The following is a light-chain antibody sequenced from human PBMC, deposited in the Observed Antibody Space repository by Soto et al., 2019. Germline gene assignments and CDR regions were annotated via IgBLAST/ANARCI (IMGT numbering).Light chain of an antibody. Sequence: QSVLTQPPSASGSPGQSVTISCTGTTSDVGGSNYVSWYQLHPGKAPKLMIYEVSKRPSGVPDRFSGSKSGNTASLTVSGLQAEDEAGYYCSSYAGTNNIVFGTGTKVTVL. J-gene: IGLJ1*01. CDR2: EVS. V-gene: IGLV2-8*01. CDR1: TSDVGGSNY. CDR3: SSYAGTNNIV.